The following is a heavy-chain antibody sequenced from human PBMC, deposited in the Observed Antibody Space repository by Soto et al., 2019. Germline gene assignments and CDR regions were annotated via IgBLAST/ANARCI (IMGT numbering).Heavy chain of an antibody. V-gene: IGHV4-34*01. CDR2: INHSGST. D-gene: IGHD3-10*01. CDR1: PAPLSGYY. Sequence: QVHLPHRPPPPSQPSAPPSLTCPAHPAPLSGYYWSWIRQPPGKGLEWIGEINHSGSTNYNPSLKSRVTISMDTSKNQFSLKLSSVTAADTAVYYCASTAGILLWFGELRYYFDFWGQGTLVTV. J-gene: IGHJ4*02. CDR3: ASTAGILLWFGELRYYFDF.